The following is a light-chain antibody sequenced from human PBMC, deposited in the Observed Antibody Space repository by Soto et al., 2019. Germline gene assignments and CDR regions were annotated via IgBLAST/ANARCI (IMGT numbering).Light chain of an antibody. J-gene: IGKJ4*01. CDR2: AAS. CDR1: QGITNY. V-gene: IGKV1-27*01. Sequence: IQMTQSPSTLSGSVGDRVTISCRTSQGITNYLAWYQQKAGKAPKLLIYAASTLKSGVPSRFSGSGSGTDFTLTISSLQPEDVATYYCQKYNSAPALTFGGGTKVDIK. CDR3: QKYNSAPALT.